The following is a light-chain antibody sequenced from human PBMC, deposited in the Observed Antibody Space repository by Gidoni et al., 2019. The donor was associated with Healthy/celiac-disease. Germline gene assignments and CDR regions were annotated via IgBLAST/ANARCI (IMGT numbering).Light chain of an antibody. CDR3: AALDDSLNGYV. V-gene: IGLV1-44*01. CDR1: SSNIGSNT. CDR2: SNN. Sequence: QSVLTQPPSASGTPGQRVTSSCSVSSSNIGSNTVNWYQQLPGTAPKLLIYSNNQRPCVVLDRFSGSQVGTSASLAISGLQSGYEVDYYCAALDDSLNGYVFGTGTKVTVL. J-gene: IGLJ1*01.